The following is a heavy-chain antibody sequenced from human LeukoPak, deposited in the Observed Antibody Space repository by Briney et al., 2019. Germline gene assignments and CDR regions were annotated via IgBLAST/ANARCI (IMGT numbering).Heavy chain of an antibody. CDR1: GGSFSGYY. V-gene: IGHV4-59*01. J-gene: IGHJ4*02. D-gene: IGHD3-16*01. Sequence: SETLSLTCAVYGGSFSGYYWSWIRQPPGKGLEWIGYIYYSGSTNYNPSLKSRVTISVDTSKNQFSLKLSSVTAADTAVYYCASLFGGVIAFDYWGQGTLVTVSS. CDR2: IYYSGST. CDR3: ASLFGGVIAFDY.